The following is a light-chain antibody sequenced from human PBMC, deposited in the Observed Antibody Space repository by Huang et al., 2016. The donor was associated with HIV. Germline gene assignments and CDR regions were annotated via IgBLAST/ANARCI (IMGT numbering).Light chain of an antibody. V-gene: IGKV3-20*01. Sequence: EIVLTQSPGTLSLSPGERATLSCRASQSVSSSYLAWYQQKPGQAPRLLIYGASSRATGIPDRCSGSGSVTDFTLTINRLEPEDFAVYYCQQYGSSPGTFGQGTKVEIK. CDR2: GAS. CDR3: QQYGSSPGT. CDR1: QSVSSSY. J-gene: IGKJ1*01.